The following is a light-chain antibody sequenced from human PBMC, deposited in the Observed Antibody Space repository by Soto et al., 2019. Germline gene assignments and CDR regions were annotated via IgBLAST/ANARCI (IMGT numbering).Light chain of an antibody. CDR1: QSISTY. V-gene: IGKV1-39*01. CDR3: QQSYDTPT. CDR2: DAS. Sequence: DIPMTQSPSSLAASEGDRVTIICRASQSISTYLNWYQQRPGKAPNLLIYDASSLESGVPSRFSGSGSGTEFTLTISSLQPEDFATYYCQQSYDTPTFGQGTRLEIK. J-gene: IGKJ5*01.